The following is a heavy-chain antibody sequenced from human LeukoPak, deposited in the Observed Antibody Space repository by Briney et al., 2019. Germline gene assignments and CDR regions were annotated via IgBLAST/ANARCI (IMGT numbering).Heavy chain of an antibody. CDR3: ASGTYYYDSSGYLRFPFDY. Sequence: PSETLSLTCTASGGSISSSSYYWGWIRPPPGKGLEWIGSIYYSGSTYYNPSLKSRVTISVDTSKNQFSLKLSSVTAADTAVYYCASGTYYYDSSGYLRFPFDYWGQGTLVTVSS. V-gene: IGHV4-39*01. CDR2: IYYSGST. J-gene: IGHJ4*02. CDR1: GGSISSSSYY. D-gene: IGHD3-22*01.